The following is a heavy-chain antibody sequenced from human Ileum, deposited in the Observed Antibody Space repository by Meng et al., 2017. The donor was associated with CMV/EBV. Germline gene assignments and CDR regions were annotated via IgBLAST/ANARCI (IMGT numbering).Heavy chain of an antibody. V-gene: IGHV2-5*02. J-gene: IGHJ5*02. Sequence: QTTLHDVGPTMVKPTQTLPLTCTFPGFSPTTNVESVGWIHPPPGKALEWLALIHGGGGKQYRPSQQSRLTATRDTSNNQVVLTMTNMDPVDTATYYCVHMYSSSSGQVSWGQGTLVTVSS. D-gene: IGHD6-6*01. CDR1: GFSPTTNVES. CDR3: VHMYSSSSGQVS. CDR2: IHGGGGK.